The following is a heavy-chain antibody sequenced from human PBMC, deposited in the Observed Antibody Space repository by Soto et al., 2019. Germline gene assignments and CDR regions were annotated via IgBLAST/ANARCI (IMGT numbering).Heavy chain of an antibody. CDR3: AKPSSGWYGGGDY. CDR1: GFTFSSYA. D-gene: IGHD6-19*01. Sequence: EVQLLESGGGLVQPGGSLRLSCAASGFTFSSYAMSWVRQAPGKGLEWVSAISGSGGSTCYADSVKGRFTISRDNSKNTLYLQMNSLRAEDTAVYYCAKPSSGWYGGGDYWGQGTLVTVSS. CDR2: ISGSGGST. J-gene: IGHJ4*02. V-gene: IGHV3-23*01.